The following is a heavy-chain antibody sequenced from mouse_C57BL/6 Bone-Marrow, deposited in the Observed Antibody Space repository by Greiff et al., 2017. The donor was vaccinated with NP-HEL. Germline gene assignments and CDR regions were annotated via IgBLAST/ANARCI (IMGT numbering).Heavy chain of an antibody. CDR2: IDPSDSYT. CDR3: ARKAYYGRSYGFAY. J-gene: IGHJ3*01. V-gene: IGHV1-50*01. Sequence: QVQLKQPGAELVKPGASVKLSCKASGYTFTTYWMQWVKQRPGQGLEWIGEIDPSDSYTNYNQKFKGKATLTVDTSSSTANMQLSSLTSEDSAVYYGARKAYYGRSYGFAYWGQGTLVTVSA. D-gene: IGHD1-1*01. CDR1: GYTFTTYW.